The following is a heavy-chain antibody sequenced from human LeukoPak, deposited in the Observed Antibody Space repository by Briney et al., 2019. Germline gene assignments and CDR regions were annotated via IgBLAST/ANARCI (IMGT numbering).Heavy chain of an antibody. CDR3: AGGRHFYDSSGYAY. J-gene: IGHJ4*02. D-gene: IGHD3-22*01. CDR2: IYYSGST. CDR1: GGSMTNYY. V-gene: IGHV4-59*08. Sequence: SETLSLTCTVSGGSMTNYYWSWIRQPPGKGLEWIGYIYYSGSTNYNPSLKGRVTMSVDTSKKQFSLKLSSVTAADTAVYYCAGGRHFYDSSGYAYWGQGTLVSVSS.